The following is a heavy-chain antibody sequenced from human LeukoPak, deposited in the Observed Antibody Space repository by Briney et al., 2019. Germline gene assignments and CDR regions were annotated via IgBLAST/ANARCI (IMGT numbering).Heavy chain of an antibody. Sequence: SVKVSCKASGYTFTGYYMHWVRQAPGQGLEWMGGIIPIFGTVNYAQKFQGRVTITAHKSTSTAYMELSSLRSEDTAVYYCARSLFRFLEWSYRSYYYYYMDVWGKGTTVTVSS. CDR2: IIPIFGTV. D-gene: IGHD3-3*01. J-gene: IGHJ6*03. CDR3: ARSLFRFLEWSYRSYYYYYMDV. CDR1: GYTFTGYY. V-gene: IGHV1-69*06.